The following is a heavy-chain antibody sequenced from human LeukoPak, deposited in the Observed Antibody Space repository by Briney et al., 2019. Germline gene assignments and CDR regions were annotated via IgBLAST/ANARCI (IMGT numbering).Heavy chain of an antibody. V-gene: IGHV4-34*01. Sequence: SETLSLTCAVYGGSFSGYYWSWIRQPPGKGLEWIGEINHSGSTNYNPSLKSRVTISVDTSKNQFSLKLSSVTAADTAVYYCAGVVAATGGFNPWGQGTLVTVSS. CDR1: GGSFSGYY. CDR2: INHSGST. D-gene: IGHD2-15*01. CDR3: AGVVAATGGFNP. J-gene: IGHJ5*02.